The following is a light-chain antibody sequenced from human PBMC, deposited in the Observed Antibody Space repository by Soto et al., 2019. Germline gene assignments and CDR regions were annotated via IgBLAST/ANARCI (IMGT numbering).Light chain of an antibody. J-gene: IGKJ1*01. CDR3: QQYKT. CDR1: QSVSSY. Sequence: EIVLTQSPATLSLSPGERATLSCRASQSVSSYLAWYQQKPGQPPKMLIYWASIRESGVPDRFSGSGSGTDFTLTISRLEPEDFAVYYCQQYKTFGQGTKVDIK. V-gene: IGKV3-20*01. CDR2: WAS.